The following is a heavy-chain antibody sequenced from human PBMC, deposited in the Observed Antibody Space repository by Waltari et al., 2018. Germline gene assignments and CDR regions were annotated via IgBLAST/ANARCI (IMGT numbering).Heavy chain of an antibody. CDR1: GYPFTGYY. J-gene: IGHJ6*02. V-gene: IGHV1-2*06. CDR2: INPNSGGT. CDR3: ARDFIYYYYGMDV. Sequence: QVQLVQSGAEVKKPGASVKVSCKASGYPFTGYYLHWVLQAPGQGLEWMGRINPNSGGTNYAQKFQGRVTMTRDTSISTAYMELSRLRSDDTAVYYCARDFIYYYYGMDVWGQGTTVTVSS.